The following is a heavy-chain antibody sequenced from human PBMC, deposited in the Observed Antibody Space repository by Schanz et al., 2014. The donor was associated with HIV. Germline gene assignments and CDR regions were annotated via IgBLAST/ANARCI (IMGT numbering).Heavy chain of an antibody. CDR2: ISGGGGST. V-gene: IGHV3-23*01. J-gene: IGHJ4*02. D-gene: IGHD6-6*01. CDR1: GFTFSSYA. CDR3: VKDLPSPNLSY. Sequence: EVQLLESGGGLVQPGGSLRLSCADSGFTFSSYAMSWVRQAPGKGLEWVSAISGGGGSTYYADSVKGRFTISRDNSKNTLYLQVSSLRAEDSAVYYCVKDLPSPNLSYWGQGTLVTVSS.